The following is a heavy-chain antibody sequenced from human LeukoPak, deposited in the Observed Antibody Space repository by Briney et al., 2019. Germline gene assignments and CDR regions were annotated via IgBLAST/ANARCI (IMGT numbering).Heavy chain of an antibody. CDR2: INPSGGST. D-gene: IGHD1-26*01. Sequence: ASVKVSCKASGYTFTSYYMHWVRQAPGQGLEWMGIINPSGGSTSYAQKFQGRVTMTRDTSISTAYMELSRLRSDDTAVYYCARDPRWYSGSSYYFDYWGQGTLVTVSS. CDR3: ARDPRWYSGSSYYFDY. CDR1: GYTFTSYY. V-gene: IGHV1-46*01. J-gene: IGHJ4*02.